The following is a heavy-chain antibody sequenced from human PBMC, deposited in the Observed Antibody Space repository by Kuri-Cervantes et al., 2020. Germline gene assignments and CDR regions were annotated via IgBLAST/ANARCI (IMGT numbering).Heavy chain of an antibody. J-gene: IGHJ6*02. CDR1: GFTFSSYA. V-gene: IGHV3-23*01. CDR3: AKDVGSDYGGSYYGMDV. D-gene: IGHD4-23*01. CDR2: ISGSGGST. Sequence: GESLKISCAASGFTFSSYAMSWVRQAPGKGLEWVSAISGSGGSTYYADSVKGRFTISRDNAKNSLYLQMNSLRAEDTALYYCAKDVGSDYGGSYYGMDVWGQGTTVTVSS.